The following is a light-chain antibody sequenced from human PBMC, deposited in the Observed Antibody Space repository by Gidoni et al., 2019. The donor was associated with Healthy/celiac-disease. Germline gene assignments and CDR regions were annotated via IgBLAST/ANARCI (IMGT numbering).Light chain of an antibody. V-gene: IGKV1-39*01. CDR1: QSISSY. CDR3: QQSYSTPLT. J-gene: IGKJ4*01. CDR2: AAS. Sequence: DIQMTQSPSSLSASVGDRVTITCRASQSISSYLNWYQQKPGEAPKLLIYAASSLQSGVPSRFSGSGSGTDFTLTISSLQPEDFATYYCQQSYSTPLTFGGXTKVEIK.